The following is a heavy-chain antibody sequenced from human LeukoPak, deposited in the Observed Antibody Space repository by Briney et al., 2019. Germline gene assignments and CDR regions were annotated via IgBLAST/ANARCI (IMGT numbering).Heavy chain of an antibody. Sequence: GGSLRLSCSAPGFTFSSYGMHWVRQAPGKGLEWVAVIWYDGSNKYYADSVKGRFTISRDNSKNTLYLQMNSLRAEDTAVYYCAKDQDLRYFDWLLFDAFGIWGQGTMVTVSS. CDR2: IWYDGSNK. J-gene: IGHJ3*02. CDR1: GFTFSSYG. D-gene: IGHD3-9*01. V-gene: IGHV3-33*06. CDR3: AKDQDLRYFDWLLFDAFGI.